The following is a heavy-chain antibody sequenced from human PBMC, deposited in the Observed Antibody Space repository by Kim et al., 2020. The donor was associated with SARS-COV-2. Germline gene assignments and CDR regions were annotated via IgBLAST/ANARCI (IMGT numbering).Heavy chain of an antibody. CDR3: ATTTATYYYYYYMDV. J-gene: IGHJ6*03. Sequence: QKFQGRVTITRDTSASTAYMELSSLRSEDTAVYYCATTTATYYYYYYMDVWGKGTTVTVSS. D-gene: IGHD2-2*01. V-gene: IGHV1-3*01.